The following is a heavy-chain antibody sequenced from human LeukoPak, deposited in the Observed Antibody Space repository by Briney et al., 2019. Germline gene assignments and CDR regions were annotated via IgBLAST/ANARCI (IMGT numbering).Heavy chain of an antibody. D-gene: IGHD3-22*01. CDR1: GFTFSSYA. Sequence: GGSLRLSCAASGFTFSSYAMSWVRQAPGKGLEWVSAISGSGASTYYADSVKGRFTISRDNSKNTLYLQMNSLRAEDTAVYYCAKGGSYYEDYFDYWGQGTLVTVSS. V-gene: IGHV3-23*01. CDR3: AKGGSYYEDYFDY. CDR2: ISGSGAST. J-gene: IGHJ4*02.